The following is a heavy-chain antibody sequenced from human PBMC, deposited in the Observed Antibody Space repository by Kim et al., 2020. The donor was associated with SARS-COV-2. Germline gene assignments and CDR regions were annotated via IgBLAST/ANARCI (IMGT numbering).Heavy chain of an antibody. CDR2: ISGSGGST. Sequence: GGSLRLSCAASGFTFSSYAMSWVRQAPGKGLEWVSAISGSGGSTYYADSVKGRFTISRDNSKNTLYLQMNSLRAEDTAVYYCAKLSCSGGSCYSRVDYWGQGTLVTVSS. CDR1: GFTFSSYA. J-gene: IGHJ4*02. D-gene: IGHD2-15*01. V-gene: IGHV3-23*01. CDR3: AKLSCSGGSCYSRVDY.